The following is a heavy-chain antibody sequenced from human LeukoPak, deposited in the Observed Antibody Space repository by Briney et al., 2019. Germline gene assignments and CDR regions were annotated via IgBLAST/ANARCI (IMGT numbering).Heavy chain of an antibody. CDR2: IYYSGST. J-gene: IGHJ5*02. CDR1: GGSISSYY. V-gene: IGHV4-59*01. D-gene: IGHD5-24*01. CDR3: GRALRPRWLKPGGCLAP. Sequence: PSETLSLTCTVSGGSISSYYWSWIRQPPGKGLEWIGYIYYSGSTNYNPSLKSRVTISVDTSKNQFSLKLSSVTAADTAVYYWGRALRPRWLKPGGCLAPWAQGPLVTVSS.